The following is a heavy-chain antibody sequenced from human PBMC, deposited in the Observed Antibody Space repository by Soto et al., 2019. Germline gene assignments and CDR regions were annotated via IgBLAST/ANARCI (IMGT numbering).Heavy chain of an antibody. CDR2: ISGSGGST. D-gene: IGHD3-9*01. CDR1: GFTFSSYA. Sequence: GGSLRLSCAASGFTFSSYAMSWVRQAPGKGLEWVSAISGSGGSTYYADSVKGRFTISRDNSKNTLYLQMNSLRAEDTAVYYCAAEYYDILTGSLFDPWDQGTLVTVSS. J-gene: IGHJ5*02. V-gene: IGHV3-23*01. CDR3: AAEYYDILTGSLFDP.